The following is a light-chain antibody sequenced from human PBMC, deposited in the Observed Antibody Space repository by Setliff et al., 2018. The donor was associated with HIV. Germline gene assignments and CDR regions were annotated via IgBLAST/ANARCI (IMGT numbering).Light chain of an antibody. Sequence: SVLTQPASVSGSPGQSITISCTGISSDVGGYYSVSWYQQHPGKAPKLMIYDVINRPSGVSNRFSGSRSGNTASLTISGLQVEDEADYYCSSYTTSSTLYVFRPGTKVTVL. CDR2: DVI. J-gene: IGLJ1*01. CDR3: SSYTTSSTLYV. CDR1: SSDVGGYYS. V-gene: IGLV2-14*03.